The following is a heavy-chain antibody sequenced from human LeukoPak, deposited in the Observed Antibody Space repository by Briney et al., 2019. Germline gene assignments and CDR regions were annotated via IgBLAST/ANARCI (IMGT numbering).Heavy chain of an antibody. Sequence: GESLKISCKGSGYSCTSYWISWVRQMPGKGLEWMGIIYPGDSDTRYSPSFQGQVTISADKSISTAYLQWSSLKASDTAMYYCARHSLCGGDCYYFDYWGQGTLVTVSS. CDR2: IYPGDSDT. CDR3: ARHSLCGGDCYYFDY. V-gene: IGHV5-51*01. D-gene: IGHD2-21*02. CDR1: GYSCTSYW. J-gene: IGHJ4*02.